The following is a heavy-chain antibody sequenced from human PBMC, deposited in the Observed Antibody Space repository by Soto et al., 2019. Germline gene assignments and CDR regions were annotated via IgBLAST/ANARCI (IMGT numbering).Heavy chain of an antibody. CDR1: GAAIISYY. CDR2: NYDSGST. J-gene: IGHJ4*02. Sequence: QVQLQESGPGLVKPSETRSILSTASGAAIISYYWCWIRQPPGKELECIGYNYDSGSTNYHPPLKSRFTLAVDTSKKQCSLQLSSVTAADKAVYYCARCWGRTFDSWGQGTLVTVSS. CDR3: ARCWGRTFDS. V-gene: IGHV4-59*08. D-gene: IGHD7-27*01.